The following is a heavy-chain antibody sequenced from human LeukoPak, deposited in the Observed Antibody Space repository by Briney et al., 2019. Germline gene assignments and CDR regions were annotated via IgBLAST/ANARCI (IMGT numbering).Heavy chain of an antibody. CDR3: ARDRGYSSGWYGENWFDP. J-gene: IGHJ5*02. CDR2: IWYDGSNK. CDR1: GFTFSSYG. Sequence: GGSLRLSCAASGFTFSSYGMHWVRQAPGKGLEWVAVIWYDGSNKYYADSVKGRFTISRDNSKNTLYLQMNSLRAEDTAVYYCARDRGYSSGWYGENWFDPWGQGTLVTVSS. V-gene: IGHV3-30*19. D-gene: IGHD6-13*01.